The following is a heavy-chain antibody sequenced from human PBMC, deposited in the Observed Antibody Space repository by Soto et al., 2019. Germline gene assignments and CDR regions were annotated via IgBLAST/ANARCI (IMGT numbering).Heavy chain of an antibody. J-gene: IGHJ6*02. CDR2: IYYSGST. CDR3: ATDYDILTGYHTYGMDV. CDR1: GGSISSGDYY. D-gene: IGHD3-9*01. Sequence: PSETLSLTCTVSGGSISSGDYYWSWIRQPPGKGLEWIGYIYYSGSTYYNPSLKSRVTISVDTSKNQFSLKLSSVTAADTAVYYCATDYDILTGYHTYGMDVWGQGTTVTVSS. V-gene: IGHV4-31*03.